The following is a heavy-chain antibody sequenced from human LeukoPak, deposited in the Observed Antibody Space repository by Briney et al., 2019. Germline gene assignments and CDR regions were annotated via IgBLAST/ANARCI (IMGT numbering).Heavy chain of an antibody. CDR1: GGSISSSSYY. V-gene: IGHV4-61*02. CDR2: IYTSGST. CDR3: ARDNSVGDNAWWFDP. J-gene: IGHJ5*02. Sequence: NSSETLSLTCTVSGGSISSSSYYWGWIRQPAGKGLEWIGRIYTSGSTNYNPSLKSRVTMSVDTSKNQFSLKLSSVTAVDTAIYYCARDNSVGDNAWWFDPWGQGTPVTVSS. D-gene: IGHD1-26*01.